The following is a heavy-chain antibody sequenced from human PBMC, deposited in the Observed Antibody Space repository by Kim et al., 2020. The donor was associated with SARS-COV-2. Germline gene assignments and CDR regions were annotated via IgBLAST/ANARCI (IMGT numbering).Heavy chain of an antibody. Sequence: IYYANSVKGRFTISRDNAKNSLYLQMNSLRAEDTAVYYCARMHYYGSGPHWGQGTLVTVSS. D-gene: IGHD3-10*01. V-gene: IGHV3-21*01. CDR3: ARMHYYGSGPH. CDR2: I. J-gene: IGHJ1*01.